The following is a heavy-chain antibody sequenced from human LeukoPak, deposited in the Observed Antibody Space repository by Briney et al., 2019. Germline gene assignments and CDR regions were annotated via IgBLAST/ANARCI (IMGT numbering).Heavy chain of an antibody. V-gene: IGHV3-53*01. J-gene: IGHJ4*02. CDR3: ARGLAHFGY. D-gene: IGHD6-19*01. CDR2: IHGDGGT. Sequence: GGSLRLSCAASEFTVSSNYMSWVRQAPGKGLEWVSVIHGDGGTYYTDSVKGRFTISRDNFKNTLYLQMNTLRAEDTAVYYCARGLAHFGYWGQGTLVTVSS. CDR1: EFTVSSNY.